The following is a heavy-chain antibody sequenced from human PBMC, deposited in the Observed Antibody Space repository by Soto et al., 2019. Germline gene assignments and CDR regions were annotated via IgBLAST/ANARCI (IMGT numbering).Heavy chain of an antibody. CDR3: ASATWYYYDSSGYRFDP. CDR1: GYTFTSYA. CDR2: INAGNGNT. D-gene: IGHD3-22*01. Sequence: ASVKVSCKASGYTFTSYAMHWVRQAPGQRLKWMGWINAGNGNTKYSQKFQGRVTITRDTSASTAYMELSSLRSEDTAVYYCASATWYYYDSSGYRFDPWGQGTLVTVSS. V-gene: IGHV1-3*01. J-gene: IGHJ5*02.